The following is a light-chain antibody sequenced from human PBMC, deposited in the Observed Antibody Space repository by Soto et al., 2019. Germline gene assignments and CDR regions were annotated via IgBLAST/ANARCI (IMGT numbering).Light chain of an antibody. Sequence: IVLTQSPGTLSLSPEERATLSCRASQSVSGSYLAWYQQKPGQAPRLLIYGASSRATGIPDRFSGSGSGTDFTLTISRLEPEDFAVYYCQQYGSSPKTFGQGTKVDIK. J-gene: IGKJ1*01. CDR1: QSVSGSY. V-gene: IGKV3-20*01. CDR3: QQYGSSPKT. CDR2: GAS.